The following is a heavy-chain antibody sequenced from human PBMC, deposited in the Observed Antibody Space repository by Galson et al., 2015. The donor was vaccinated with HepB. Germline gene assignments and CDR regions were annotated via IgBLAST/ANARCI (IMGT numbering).Heavy chain of an antibody. J-gene: IGHJ4*02. CDR1: GFTFSSYA. Sequence: SLRLSCAASGFTFSSYAMTWVRQAPGKGLEWVSSISASGFTTYYADSVKGRFTVFRDNSKNTLYLQMNSLRAEDTAVYYCAKDFWPTVVVVVLLDYWGQGTPVTVSS. CDR2: ISASGFTT. V-gene: IGHV3-23*01. D-gene: IGHD2-15*01. CDR3: AKDFWPTVVVVVLLDY.